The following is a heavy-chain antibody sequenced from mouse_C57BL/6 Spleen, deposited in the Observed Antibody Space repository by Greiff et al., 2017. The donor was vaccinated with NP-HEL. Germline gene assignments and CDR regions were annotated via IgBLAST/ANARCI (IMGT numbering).Heavy chain of an antibody. V-gene: IGHV2-9-1*01. CDR2: IWTGGGT. CDR1: GFSLTSYA. D-gene: IGHD2-3*01. J-gene: IGHJ4*01. CDR3: ARNPDGYHYAMDY. Sequence: VMLVESGPGLVAPSQSLSITCTVSGFSLTSYAISWVRQPPGKGLEWLGVIWTGGGTNYNSALKSRLSISKDNSKSQVFLKMNSLQTDDTARYYCARNPDGYHYAMDYWGQGTSVTVSS.